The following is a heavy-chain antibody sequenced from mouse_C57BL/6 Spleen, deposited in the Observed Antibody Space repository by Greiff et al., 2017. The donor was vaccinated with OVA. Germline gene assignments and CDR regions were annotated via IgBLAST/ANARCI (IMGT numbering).Heavy chain of an antibody. CDR3: AKDDYSNSSWFAY. J-gene: IGHJ3*01. D-gene: IGHD2-5*01. V-gene: IGHV2-5*01. Sequence: VQLQESGPGLVQPSQSLSITCTVSGFSLTSYGVHWVRQSPGKGLEWLGVIWRGGSTDYNAAFMSRLSITKDNSKSQVFFKMNSLQADDTAIYYCAKDDYSNSSWFAYWGQGTLVTVSA. CDR2: IWRGGST. CDR1: GFSLTSYG.